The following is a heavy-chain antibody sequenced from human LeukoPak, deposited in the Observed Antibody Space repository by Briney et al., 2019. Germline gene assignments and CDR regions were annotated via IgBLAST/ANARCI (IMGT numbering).Heavy chain of an antibody. CDR2: ISAYNGNT. CDR3: ARGRDYYDSSGYSDY. Sequence: ASVKVSCKASGYTFTSYDINWVRQAPGQGLEWMGWISAYNGNTNYAQKLQGRVTMTTDTSTSTAYMELRSLKSDDTAVYYCARGRDYYDSSGYSDYWGQGTLVTVSS. D-gene: IGHD3-22*01. CDR1: GYTFTSYD. V-gene: IGHV1-18*01. J-gene: IGHJ4*02.